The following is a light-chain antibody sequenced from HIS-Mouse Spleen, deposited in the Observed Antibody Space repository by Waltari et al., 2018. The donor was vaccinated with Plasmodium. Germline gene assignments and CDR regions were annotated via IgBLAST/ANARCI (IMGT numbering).Light chain of an antibody. CDR2: EGS. CDR1: SSDVGSYNL. J-gene: IGLJ1*01. CDR3: CSYAGSSTYV. Sequence: QSALTQPASVSGSPGQSITISCTGTSSDVGSYNLVSWYQQNPGKAPKLLVDEGSKRRSGVSNRFTGSKSGNTASLTISGLQAEDEADYYCCSYAGSSTYVFGTGTKVTVL. V-gene: IGLV2-23*01.